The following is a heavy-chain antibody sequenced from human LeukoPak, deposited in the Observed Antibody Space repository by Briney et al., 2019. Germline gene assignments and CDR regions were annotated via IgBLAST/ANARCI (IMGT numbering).Heavy chain of an antibody. V-gene: IGHV1-18*01. CDR3: ARDGEGSSRSFAY. Sequence: ASVKVSCKASGYTFTSYGISWVRQAPGQGLEWMGWISAYNGNTNYAQKLQGRVTTTTDTSTSTAHMELRSLRSDDTAMYYCARDGEGSSRSFAYWGQGTLVTVSS. CDR1: GYTFTSYG. J-gene: IGHJ4*02. D-gene: IGHD6-13*01. CDR2: ISAYNGNT.